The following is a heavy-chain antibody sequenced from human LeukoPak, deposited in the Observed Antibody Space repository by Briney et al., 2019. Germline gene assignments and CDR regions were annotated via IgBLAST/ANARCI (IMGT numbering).Heavy chain of an antibody. CDR3: ARDGLTYYYDSSGYYDY. V-gene: IGHV3-21*01. CDR2: ISSSSSYI. J-gene: IGHJ4*02. CDR1: GFTFSSYG. Sequence: GGSLRLSCAASGFTFSSYGMSWVRQAPGKGLEWVSSISSSSSYIYYADSVKGRFTISRDNAKNSLYLQMNSLRAEDTAVYYCARDGLTYYYDSSGYYDYWGQGTLVTVSS. D-gene: IGHD3-22*01.